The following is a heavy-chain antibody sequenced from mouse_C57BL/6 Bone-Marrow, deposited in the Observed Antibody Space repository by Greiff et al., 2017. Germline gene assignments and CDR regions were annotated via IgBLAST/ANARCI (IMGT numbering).Heavy chain of an antibody. D-gene: IGHD2-2*01. CDR3: ARRSLWLRYFDV. CDR2: ISSGSSTI. CDR1: GFTFSDYG. J-gene: IGHJ1*03. V-gene: IGHV5-17*01. Sequence: EVKLVESGGGLVKPGGSLKLSCAASGFTFSDYGMHWVRQAPEKGLEWVAYISSGSSTIYYADTVKGRFTISRDKAKNTLFLQMTSLRSEDTAMYYCARRSLWLRYFDVWGTGTTVTVSS.